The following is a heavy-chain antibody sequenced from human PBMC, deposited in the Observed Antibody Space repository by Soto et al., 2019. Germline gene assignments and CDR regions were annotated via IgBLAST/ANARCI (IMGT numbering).Heavy chain of an antibody. CDR2: ISGTGNTI. V-gene: IGHV3-11*01. Sequence: GGSLRLSCAASGFAFTDYYMNWVRQVPGKGLEWLSYISGTGNTIYYAESVKGRFTVSRDNAKNSLFLQMSSLRAGDTAVFYCASGSSTSSLVYYFGLDVWGLGTTVTVSS. CDR1: GFAFTDYY. J-gene: IGHJ6*02. D-gene: IGHD1-26*01. CDR3: ASGSSTSSLVYYFGLDV.